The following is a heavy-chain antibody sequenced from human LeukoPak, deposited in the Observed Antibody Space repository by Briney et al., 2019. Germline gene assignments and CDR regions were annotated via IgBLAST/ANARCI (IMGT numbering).Heavy chain of an antibody. CDR3: ARALPGCGSTNCYGLET. CDR1: GYTLTSGG. V-gene: IGHV7-4-1*02. D-gene: IGHD2-2*01. CDR2: INTNTGNP. J-gene: IGHJ5*02. Sequence: EASVKVSCKASGYTLTSGGMNWVRQAPGQGLEWMGWINTNTGNPTYGQGFTGRFVFSLDTSVNTAYLQISSLQAEDTAVYYCARALPGCGSTNCYGLETWGQGTLVTVSS.